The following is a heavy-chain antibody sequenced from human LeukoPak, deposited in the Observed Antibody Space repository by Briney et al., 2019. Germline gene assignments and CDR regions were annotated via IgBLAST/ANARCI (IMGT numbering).Heavy chain of an antibody. D-gene: IGHD5-24*01. J-gene: IGHJ5*02. CDR1: GYSFTSYW. CDR2: IYPGDSDT. CDR3: ARRRDGWFDP. V-gene: IGHV5-51*01. Sequence: GESLKIYCNGLGYSFTSYWIGWVRQMPGKGLEWMGIIYPGDSDTRYSPSLQGQVTISADKYISTAYLQWSSLKASDTAMYYCARRRDGWFDPWGQGTLVTVSS.